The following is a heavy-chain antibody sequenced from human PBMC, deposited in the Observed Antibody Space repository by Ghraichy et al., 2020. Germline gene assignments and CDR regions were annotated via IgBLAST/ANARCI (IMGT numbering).Heavy chain of an antibody. J-gene: IGHJ4*02. CDR3: ARGPYCNGGTCYSQYFDY. CDR2: ISTYNGDT. D-gene: IGHD2-15*01. V-gene: IGHV1-18*01. CDR1: GYTFITYG. Sequence: ASVKVSCKASGYTFITYGVSWVRQAPGEGPEWMGWISTYNGDTNFAQKVQGRVTMTTDRSTSTVYMELRSLRSDDTAVYYCARGPYCNGGTCYSQYFDYWGQGTLVTVSS.